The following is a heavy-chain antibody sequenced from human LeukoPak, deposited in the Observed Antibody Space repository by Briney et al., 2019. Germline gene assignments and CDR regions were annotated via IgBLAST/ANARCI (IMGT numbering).Heavy chain of an antibody. Sequence: EASVKVSCKASGYTCTSYYMHWVRQAPGQGLEWMGIINPSGGSTSYAQKFQGRVTMTRDTSTSTVYMELSSLRSEDTAVYYCARDSVSGTTLDAFDIWGQGTMVTVSS. CDR1: GYTCTSYY. CDR3: ARDSVSGTTLDAFDI. V-gene: IGHV1-46*01. J-gene: IGHJ3*02. CDR2: INPSGGST. D-gene: IGHD3-10*01.